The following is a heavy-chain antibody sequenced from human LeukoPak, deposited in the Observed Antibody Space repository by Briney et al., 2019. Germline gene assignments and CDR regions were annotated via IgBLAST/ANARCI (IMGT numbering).Heavy chain of an antibody. D-gene: IGHD3-3*01. CDR1: GYTFTGYY. CDR2: INPNSGGT. J-gene: IGHJ4*02. Sequence: ASVKVSCKASGYTFTGYYMHWVRQAPGQGLEWMGRINPNSGGTNYAQKFQSRVTMTRDTSISTAYMELSRLRSDDTAVYYCARVLYDFWSGYYTGFGHWGQGTLVTVSS. CDR3: ARVLYDFWSGYYTGFGH. V-gene: IGHV1-2*06.